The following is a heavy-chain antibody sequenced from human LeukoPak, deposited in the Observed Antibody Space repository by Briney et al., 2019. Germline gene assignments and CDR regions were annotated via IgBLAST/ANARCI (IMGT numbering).Heavy chain of an antibody. CDR2: ISGSGGST. CDR1: GFTFSSYA. CDR3: AKALMDPGIAVAGTAAPFDY. V-gene: IGHV3-23*01. D-gene: IGHD6-19*01. J-gene: IGHJ4*02. Sequence: GGSLRLSCAASGFTFSSYAMSWVRQAPGKGLEWVSAISGSGGSTYYADSVKGRFTISRDNSKNTLYLQMNSLRAEDTAVYYCAKALMDPGIAVAGTAAPFDYWGQGTLVTVSS.